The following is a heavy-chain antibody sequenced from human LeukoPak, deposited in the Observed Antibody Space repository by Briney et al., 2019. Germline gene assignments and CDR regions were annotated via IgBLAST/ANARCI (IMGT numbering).Heavy chain of an antibody. V-gene: IGHV4-38-2*02. Sequence: SETLSLTCTVSGYSISSGYYWGWIRQPPGKGLEWIGRIYTSGSTNYNPSLKSRVTMSVDTSKDQFSLKLSSVTAADTAVYYCARAKPNVLRYFDWLLFDYWGQGTLVTVSS. CDR3: ARAKPNVLRYFDWLLFDY. CDR1: GYSISSGYY. D-gene: IGHD3-9*01. J-gene: IGHJ4*02. CDR2: IYTSGST.